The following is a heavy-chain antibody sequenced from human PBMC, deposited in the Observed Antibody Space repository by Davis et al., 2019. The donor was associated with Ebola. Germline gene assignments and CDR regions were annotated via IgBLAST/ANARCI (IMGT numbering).Heavy chain of an antibody. CDR3: ARGGTIMNAYYGMDV. Sequence: MPSETLSLTCSVSGIPISNSYLSWIRHSTWKGLEWIGYLRYSGSTKFNPSLRSRVTMSVDTSQNQFSLHLSSVTAADTAVYYCARGGTIMNAYYGMDVWGQGTTVAVSS. CDR2: LRYSGST. CDR1: GIPISNSY. J-gene: IGHJ6*02. D-gene: IGHD3-16*01. V-gene: IGHV4-59*01.